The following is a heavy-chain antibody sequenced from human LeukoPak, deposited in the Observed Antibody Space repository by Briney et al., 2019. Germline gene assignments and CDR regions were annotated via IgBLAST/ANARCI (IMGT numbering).Heavy chain of an antibody. Sequence: GGSLRLSCAASGFTFSSYGMHWVRQAPGKGLEWVAFIRYDGSNKYYADSVKGRFTISRDNPKNTLYLQMNSLRPEDTAVYYCEGAAGTFDYWGQGTLVTVSS. V-gene: IGHV3-30*02. CDR2: IRYDGSNK. CDR1: GFTFSSYG. J-gene: IGHJ4*02. CDR3: EGAAGTFDY. D-gene: IGHD6-13*01.